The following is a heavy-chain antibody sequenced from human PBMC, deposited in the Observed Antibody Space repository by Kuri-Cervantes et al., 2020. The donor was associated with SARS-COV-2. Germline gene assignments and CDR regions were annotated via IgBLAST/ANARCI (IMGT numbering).Heavy chain of an antibody. CDR3: AKGFPNWGPLYYFDY. D-gene: IGHD7-27*01. V-gene: IGHV3-21*01. CDR1: GFTFSSYS. Sequence: GGSLRLSCAASGFTFSSYSMNWVRQAPGKGLEWVSSISSSSSYIYYADSVKGRFTIPRDNSKNTLYLQMNSLRAEDTAVYYCAKGFPNWGPLYYFDYWGQGTLVTVSS. CDR2: ISSSSSYI. J-gene: IGHJ4*02.